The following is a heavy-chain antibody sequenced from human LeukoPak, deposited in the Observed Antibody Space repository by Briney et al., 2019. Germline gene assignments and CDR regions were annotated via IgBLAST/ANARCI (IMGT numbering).Heavy chain of an antibody. Sequence: ETLSLTCAVYGGSFSGYYWSWIRQPPGKGLEWVSSISSSSNYIYYADSVKGRFTISRDNAKNSLYLQMNSLRAEDTAVYYCAREDDSHYWGQGTLVTVSS. D-gene: IGHD3-22*01. CDR2: ISSSSNYI. V-gene: IGHV3-21*01. J-gene: IGHJ4*02. CDR3: AREDDSHY. CDR1: GGSFSGYY.